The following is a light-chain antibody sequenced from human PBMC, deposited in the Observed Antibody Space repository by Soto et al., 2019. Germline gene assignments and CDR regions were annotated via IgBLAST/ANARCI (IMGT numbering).Light chain of an antibody. Sequence: DIVMTQSPDSLAVSLGERATINCKSSQSVLYSSNNKNYLAWYQQKPGQPPKLLIYWASTRESGVTDRFSGSVSGTDFNLTIRILQAEDVAVYYCQQYYSIPQTFGQGTKVEIK. CDR2: WAS. V-gene: IGKV4-1*01. CDR3: QQYYSIPQT. CDR1: QSVLYSSNNKNY. J-gene: IGKJ1*01.